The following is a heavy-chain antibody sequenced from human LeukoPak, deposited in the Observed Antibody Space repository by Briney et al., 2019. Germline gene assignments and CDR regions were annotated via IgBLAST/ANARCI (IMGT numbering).Heavy chain of an antibody. CDR2: IIPIFGTA. D-gene: IGHD2-15*01. Sequence: SVTVSCKASGGTFSSYAISWVRQAPGQGLEWMGGIIPIFGTANYAQKFQGRVTITADESTSTAYMELSSLRSEDTAVYYCARDTDIVVVVAATPGNYYYYYGMDVWGQGTTVTVSS. CDR3: ARDTDIVVVVAATPGNYYYYYGMDV. CDR1: GGTFSSYA. V-gene: IGHV1-69*13. J-gene: IGHJ6*02.